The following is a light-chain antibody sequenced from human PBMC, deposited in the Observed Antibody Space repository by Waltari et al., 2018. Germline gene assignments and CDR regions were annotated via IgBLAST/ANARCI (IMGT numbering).Light chain of an antibody. Sequence: ERVFTQSPATPSLSPGERATLSCRASQSVNTYLAWYHQKPGQAPRLLIYDASDRATGIPARFSGSGSGTDFTLTISSLEPEDFAVYYCQQRTMWPSWTFGQGTKVEMK. CDR1: QSVNTY. CDR3: QQRTMWPSWT. J-gene: IGKJ1*01. CDR2: DAS. V-gene: IGKV3-11*01.